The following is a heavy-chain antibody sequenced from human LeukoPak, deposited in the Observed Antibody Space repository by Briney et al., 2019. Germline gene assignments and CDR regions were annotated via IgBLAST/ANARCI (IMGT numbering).Heavy chain of an antibody. Sequence: ASVKVSCKASGYTLSTWNLHWVRQAPGQGLEWMGWINPANGDTKYAQKFQGRVALTRDTSISTAYMEMSRLTSDDTAVFYCARSGGLDVWGQGTPVTVSS. J-gene: IGHJ6*02. D-gene: IGHD6-25*01. V-gene: IGHV1-2*02. CDR1: GYTLSTWN. CDR2: INPANGDT. CDR3: ARSGGLDV.